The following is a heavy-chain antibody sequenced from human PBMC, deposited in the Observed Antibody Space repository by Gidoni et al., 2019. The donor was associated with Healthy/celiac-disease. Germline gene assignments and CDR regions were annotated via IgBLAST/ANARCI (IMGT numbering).Heavy chain of an antibody. V-gene: IGHV3-48*02. Sequence: EVQLVESGGGLVQPGGSLRLSCAASGFTFRSYRMNWVRQAPGKGLEWVSYISSSSSTIYYADSVKGRFTISRDNAKNSLYLQMNSLRDEDTAVYYCAREGYYDFWSGYYGMDVWGQGTTVTVSS. CDR2: ISSSSSTI. J-gene: IGHJ6*02. D-gene: IGHD3-3*01. CDR3: AREGYYDFWSGYYGMDV. CDR1: GFTFRSYR.